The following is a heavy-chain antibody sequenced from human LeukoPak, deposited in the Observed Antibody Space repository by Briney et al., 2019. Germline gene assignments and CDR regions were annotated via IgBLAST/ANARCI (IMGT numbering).Heavy chain of an antibody. Sequence: PSETLSLTCAVYGGSFSGYYWSWIRQPPGKGLEWIGYIYYSGSTNYNPSLKSRVTISVDTSKNQYSLKLSSVTAADTAVYYCARDGCPYCPGYYYYGMDVWGQGTTVTVSS. J-gene: IGHJ6*02. D-gene: IGHD2-8*02. CDR2: IYYSGST. V-gene: IGHV4-59*01. CDR1: GGSFSGYY. CDR3: ARDGCPYCPGYYYYGMDV.